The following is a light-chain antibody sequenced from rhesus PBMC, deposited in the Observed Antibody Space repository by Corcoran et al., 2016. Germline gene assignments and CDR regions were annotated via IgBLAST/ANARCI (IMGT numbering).Light chain of an antibody. CDR1: QGISSW. CDR3: QQNNSYPPT. Sequence: DIQMTQSPSSLSASVGDRVTITCQASQGISSWFAWYKQKPGKAPKLLIYAASSLQIGVPSRFSGSRSWTDFTLPISSLQPEVFATCYGQQNNSYPPTFGQGAKVEIK. CDR2: AAS. V-gene: IGKV1-33*02. J-gene: IGKJ1*01.